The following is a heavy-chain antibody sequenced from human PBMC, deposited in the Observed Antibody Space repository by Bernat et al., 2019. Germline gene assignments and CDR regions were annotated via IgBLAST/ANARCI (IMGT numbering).Heavy chain of an antibody. CDR1: GFTFSSYA. CDR3: AGALGVAATPRY. Sequence: QVQLVESGGGVVQPGRSLRLSCAASGFTFSSYAMQWVRQAPGKGLEWVAVISYDGSNKYYADSVKGRFTISRDNSKNTLYLQMNSLRAEDTAVYYCAGALGVAATPRYWGQGTLVTVSS. V-gene: IGHV3-30-3*01. D-gene: IGHD2-15*01. J-gene: IGHJ4*02. CDR2: ISYDGSNK.